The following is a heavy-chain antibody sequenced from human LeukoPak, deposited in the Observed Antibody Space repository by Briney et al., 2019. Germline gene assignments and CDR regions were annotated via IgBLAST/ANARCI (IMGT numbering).Heavy chain of an antibody. CDR3: AKGSTYFYGSGTNDDAFDI. CDR2: ISSRGEKT. J-gene: IGHJ3*02. V-gene: IGHV3-23*01. D-gene: IGHD3-10*01. Sequence: PGRSLRLSCALAGLTFSNYAMSSGRQAPGRGLGWVSAISSRGEKTHDADSVQGRFILSRDNSKKTMYLQMNSLRGEDTAVYYCAKGSTYFYGSGTNDDAFDISGQGTLVTVSS. CDR1: GLTFSNYA.